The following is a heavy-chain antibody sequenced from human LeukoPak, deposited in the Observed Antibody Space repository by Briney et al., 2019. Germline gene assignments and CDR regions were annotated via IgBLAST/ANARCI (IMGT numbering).Heavy chain of an antibody. Sequence: PGGSLRLSCAASGFTVSSNYMSWVRQAPGKGLEWIGSIYHSGSTYYNPSLKSRVTISVDTSKNQFSLKLSSVTAADTAVYYCARDLGAGAIFSPWFDPWGQGTLVTVSS. CDR2: IYHSGST. V-gene: IGHV4-38-2*02. D-gene: IGHD3-9*01. CDR3: ARDLGAGAIFSPWFDP. CDR1: GFTVSSNY. J-gene: IGHJ5*02.